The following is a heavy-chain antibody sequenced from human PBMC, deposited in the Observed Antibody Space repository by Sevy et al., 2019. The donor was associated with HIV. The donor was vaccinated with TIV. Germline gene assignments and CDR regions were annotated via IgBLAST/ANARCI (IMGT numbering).Heavy chain of an antibody. V-gene: IGHV3-21*01. Sequence: GGSLRLSCAASGFTFSSYSMNWVRQAPGKGLEWVSSISSSSSYIYYADSVKGRFTISRDNAKNSLYLQMNSLRAEDTAVYYCARDPEGRFRKIYYFVYWGQGTLVTVSS. D-gene: IGHD3-10*01. CDR2: ISSSSSYI. J-gene: IGHJ4*02. CDR1: GFTFSSYS. CDR3: ARDPEGRFRKIYYFVY.